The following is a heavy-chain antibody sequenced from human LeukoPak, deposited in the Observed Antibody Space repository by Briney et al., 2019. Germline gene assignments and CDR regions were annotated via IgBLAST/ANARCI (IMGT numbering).Heavy chain of an antibody. CDR2: ISSSSSYI. J-gene: IGHJ4*02. Sequence: GGSLRLSCAASGFTFSSYSMNCVRQAPGKGLEWVSSISSSSSYIYYADSVKGRSTISRDNAKNSLYLQMNSLRAEDTAVYYCARGRTVTTMDYWGQGTLVTVSS. D-gene: IGHD4-17*01. CDR1: GFTFSSYS. V-gene: IGHV3-21*01. CDR3: ARGRTVTTMDY.